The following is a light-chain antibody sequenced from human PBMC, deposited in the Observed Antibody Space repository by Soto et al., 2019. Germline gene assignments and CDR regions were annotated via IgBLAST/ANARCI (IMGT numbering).Light chain of an antibody. CDR2: DAS. J-gene: IGKJ5*01. CDR1: QSVGSY. Sequence: EGVWTQSPATLTLSPGERATLSCRASQSVGSYLAWYQQKVGQAPRLLIYDASNRAPGIPARFSGSGSGTDFTLTISSLDPEDFGVYYCKQRKNCPPIPFGQGTRLAI. V-gene: IGKV3-11*01. CDR3: KQRKNCPPIP.